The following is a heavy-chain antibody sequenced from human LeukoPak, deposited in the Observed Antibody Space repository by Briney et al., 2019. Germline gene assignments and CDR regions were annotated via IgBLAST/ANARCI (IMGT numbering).Heavy chain of an antibody. J-gene: IGHJ4*02. CDR1: GFTFCSYG. CDR3: AKVVSGYHFDY. V-gene: IGHV3-23*01. CDR2: ISGSGGNT. D-gene: IGHD5-12*01. Sequence: GGSLRLSCAASGFTFCSYGMSWVRRAPGKGPEWVSGISGSGGNTYYADSVKGRFTISRDNSQNTLYLQMNTLRAEDTAVYYCAKVVSGYHFDYWGQGTLVTVFS.